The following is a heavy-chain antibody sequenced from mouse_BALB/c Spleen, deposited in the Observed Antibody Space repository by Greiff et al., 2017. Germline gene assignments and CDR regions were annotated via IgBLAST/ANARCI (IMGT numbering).Heavy chain of an antibody. D-gene: IGHD1-1*01. J-gene: IGHJ4*01. V-gene: IGHV1S56*01. CDR3: ARPYGSNYAMDY. Sequence: QVQLQQSGPELVKPGASVRISCKASGYTFTSYYIHWVKQRPGQGLEWIGWIYPGNVNTKYNEKFKGKATLTADKSSSTAYMQLSSLTSEDSAVYFCARPYGSNYAMDYWGQGTSVTVSS. CDR1: GYTFTSYY. CDR2: IYPGNVNT.